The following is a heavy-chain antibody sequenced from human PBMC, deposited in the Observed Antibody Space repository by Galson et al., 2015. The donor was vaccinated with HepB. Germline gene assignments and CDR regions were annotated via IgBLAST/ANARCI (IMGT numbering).Heavy chain of an antibody. CDR2: INAGNGNT. D-gene: IGHD5-24*01. CDR3: AVRGKLQSRAFDI. CDR1: GYTFTSYA. V-gene: IGHV1-3*01. J-gene: IGHJ3*02. Sequence: SVKVSCKASGYTFTSYAMHWVRQAPGQRLEWMGWINAGNGNTKYSQKFQGRVTITRDTSASTAYMVLSSLRSEDTAVYYCAVRGKLQSRAFDIWGQGTMVTVSS.